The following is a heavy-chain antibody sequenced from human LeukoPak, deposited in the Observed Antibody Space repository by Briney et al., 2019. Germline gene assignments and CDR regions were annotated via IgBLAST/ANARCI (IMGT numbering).Heavy chain of an antibody. V-gene: IGHV4-39*07. CDR3: ARSSSMIVVVIRWEH. D-gene: IGHD3-22*01. CDR2: IYHSGST. CDR1: GGSISSGGYY. Sequence: SSETLSLTCTVSGGSISSGGYYWSWIRQPPGKGLEWIGSIYHSGSTYYNPSLKSRVTISVDTSKNQFSLKLSSVTAADTAVYYCARSSSMIVVVIRWEHWGQGTLVTVSS. J-gene: IGHJ1*01.